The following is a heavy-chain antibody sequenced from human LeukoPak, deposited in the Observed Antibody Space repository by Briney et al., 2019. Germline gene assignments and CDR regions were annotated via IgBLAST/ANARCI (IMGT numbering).Heavy chain of an antibody. CDR1: AFTFSRYS. V-gene: IGHV3-21*01. J-gene: IGHJ4*02. CDR3: ARRGYHDYSGFDY. D-gene: IGHD1-26*01. CDR2: ISGSSSDI. Sequence: GGSLRLSCAGSAFTFSRYSMNWVRQAPGKGLEWVSSISGSSSDIYYADSVKGRFTISRDNAKNSLYLQMKSLRAEDTAVYYCARRGYHDYSGFDYWGQGTLVTVSS.